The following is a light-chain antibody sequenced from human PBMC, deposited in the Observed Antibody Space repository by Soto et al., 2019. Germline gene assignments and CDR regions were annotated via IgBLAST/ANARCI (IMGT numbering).Light chain of an antibody. J-gene: IGKJ3*01. Sequence: DIQLTQSPFFLSASVGDRVTITCRASQGIRSYLAWYQQRPGKAPELLIYGASTLRTGVASRFSGSGSGTEFTLTISSLQPEDFATYFCQQLNIFPPLFTFGPGTKVGIK. CDR2: GAS. CDR3: QQLNIFPPLFT. V-gene: IGKV1-9*01. CDR1: QGIRSY.